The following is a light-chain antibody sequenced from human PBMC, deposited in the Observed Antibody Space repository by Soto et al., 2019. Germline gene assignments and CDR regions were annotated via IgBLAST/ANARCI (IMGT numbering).Light chain of an antibody. CDR3: QQSYSTPWT. CDR1: QSLLHSNGYNY. J-gene: IGKJ1*01. CDR2: AAS. Sequence: MTQSPLSLPVTPGDPASISCMPSQSLLHSNGYNYLDWYQQKPGKAPKLLIYAASSLQSGVPSRFSGSGSGTDFTLTISSLQPEDFATYYCQQSYSTPWTFGQGTKVDIK. V-gene: IGKV1-39*01.